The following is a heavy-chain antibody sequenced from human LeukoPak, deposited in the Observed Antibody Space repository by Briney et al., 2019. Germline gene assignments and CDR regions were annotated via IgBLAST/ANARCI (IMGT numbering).Heavy chain of an antibody. CDR1: GFTFSTDA. Sequence: GGSLRLSCAASGFTFSTDAMHWVRQAPGKGLEWVSAISSNGRGTYYVNSVKGRFTISRDNSKNTVYLQMASLGTEDMAVYYCTRCSGSCYFWGQGTLVTVSS. J-gene: IGHJ4*02. D-gene: IGHD1-26*01. CDR3: TRCSGSCYF. V-gene: IGHV3-64*01. CDR2: ISSNGRGT.